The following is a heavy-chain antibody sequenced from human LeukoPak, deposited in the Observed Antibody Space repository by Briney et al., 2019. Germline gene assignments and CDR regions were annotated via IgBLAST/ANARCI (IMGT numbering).Heavy chain of an antibody. J-gene: IGHJ4*02. CDR2: TSFDESTK. V-gene: IGHV3-30-3*01. D-gene: IGHD5-12*01. CDR3: ARDAGWLRSFDY. Sequence: PGRSLRLSCAASGFIFRDYVMNWVRQAPGKGLEWVAVTSFDESTKHYADSVQGRFTISRDNSKNTLYLHMNSLRAEDTAVYFCARDAGWLRSFDYWGQGTLVTVSS. CDR1: GFIFRDYV.